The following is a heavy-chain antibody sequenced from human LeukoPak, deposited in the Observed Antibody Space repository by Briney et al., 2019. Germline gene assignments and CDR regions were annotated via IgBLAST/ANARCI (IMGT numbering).Heavy chain of an antibody. CDR2: IYSGGST. CDR1: GFTFSSYA. CDR3: ARVYSGSYFDY. V-gene: IGHV3-53*01. J-gene: IGHJ4*02. Sequence: AGGSLRLSCAASGFTFSSYAMHWVRQAPGKGLEWVSLIYSGGSTYYADSVKGRFTISRDNSKNTLYLQMNSLRAEDTAVYYCARVYSGSYFDYWGQGTLVTASP. D-gene: IGHD1-26*01.